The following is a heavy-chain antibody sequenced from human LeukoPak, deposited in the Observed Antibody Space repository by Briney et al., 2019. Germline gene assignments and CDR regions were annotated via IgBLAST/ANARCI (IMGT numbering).Heavy chain of an antibody. CDR3: ARPPPYSSGLVDY. J-gene: IGHJ4*02. D-gene: IGHD6-19*01. V-gene: IGHV3-21*04. Sequence: GGSLRLSCAASGFTFSSYSMNWVRQAPGKGLEWVSSISSSSSYIYYADSVKGRFTISRDNAKNSLYLQMNSLRAEDTAVYYCARPPPYSSGLVDYWGQGTLVTVSS. CDR2: ISSSSSYI. CDR1: GFTFSSYS.